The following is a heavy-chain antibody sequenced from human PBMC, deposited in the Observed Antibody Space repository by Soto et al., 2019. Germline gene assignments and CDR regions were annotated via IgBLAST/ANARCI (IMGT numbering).Heavy chain of an antibody. CDR1: GFTFDDYA. CDR2: ISWNSGSI. D-gene: IGHD3-10*01. Sequence: GGSLRLSCAASGFTFDDYAMHWVRQAPGKGLEWVSGISWNSGSIGYADYVKGRFTISRDNAKNSLYLQMNSLRAEDTALYYCGKGIPGFGDDAADYWGQGTLVTVSS. J-gene: IGHJ4*02. CDR3: GKGIPGFGDDAADY. V-gene: IGHV3-9*01.